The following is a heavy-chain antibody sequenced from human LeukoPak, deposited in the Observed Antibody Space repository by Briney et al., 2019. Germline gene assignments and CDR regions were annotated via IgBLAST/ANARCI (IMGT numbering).Heavy chain of an antibody. J-gene: IGHJ3*02. Sequence: XXSXXAXGXTFTNYGISWVRQAPGQGLEWRGWISAYNGHTKYAQKVQGRVTMTRETSTSTDYMEVRRLRSDDTAVYYCEXXXXXXXXYDSSGREDAFDIWGQGTMVTVSS. V-gene: IGHV1-18*01. CDR3: EXXXXXXXXYDSSGREDAFDI. CDR1: GXTFTNYG. CDR2: ISAYNGHT. D-gene: IGHD3-22*01.